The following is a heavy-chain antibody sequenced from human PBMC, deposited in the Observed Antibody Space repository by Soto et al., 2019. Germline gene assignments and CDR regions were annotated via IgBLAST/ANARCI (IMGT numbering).Heavy chain of an antibody. D-gene: IGHD3-3*01. V-gene: IGHV3-23*01. CDR3: AKTRYDFWSGSDY. CDR2: ITDSDDKT. J-gene: IGHJ4*02. Sequence: GGSLRLSCAASGFTFSSYAMTWVRQAPGKGLEWVSGITDSDDKTFYADSVKGRLTISRDNSKNTLYLQMNSLRAEDTAVYYCAKTRYDFWSGSDYWGQGTVVTV. CDR1: GFTFSSYA.